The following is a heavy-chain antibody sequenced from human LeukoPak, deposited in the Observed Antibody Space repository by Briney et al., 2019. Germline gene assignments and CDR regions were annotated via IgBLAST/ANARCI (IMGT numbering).Heavy chain of an antibody. V-gene: IGHV3-23*01. CDR2: MIGSGSST. J-gene: IGHJ3*02. D-gene: IGHD2-15*01. CDR3: AKLPERGYCSGGSCYPDAFDI. CDR1: GFPFSNHA. Sequence: PGGSLRLSCAASGFPFSNHAMSWVRQAPGKGLEWVSAMIGSGSSTYYADSVKGRFTISRDNSKNTLYLQMNSLRAEDTAVYYCAKLPERGYCSGGSCYPDAFDIWGQGTMVTVSS.